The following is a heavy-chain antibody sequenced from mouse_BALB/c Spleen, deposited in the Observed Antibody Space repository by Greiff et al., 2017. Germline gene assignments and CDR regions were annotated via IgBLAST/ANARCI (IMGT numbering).Heavy chain of an antibody. Sequence: EVQGVESGPELVKPGASVKMSCKASGYTFTSYVMHWVKQKPGQGLEWIGYINPYNDGTKYNEKFKGKATLTSDKSSSTAYMELSSLTSEDSAVYYCASAYSGTGFAYWGQGTLVTVSA. J-gene: IGHJ3*01. CDR2: INPYNDGT. CDR1: GYTFTSYV. V-gene: IGHV1-14*01. D-gene: IGHD1-1*01. CDR3: ASAYSGTGFAY.